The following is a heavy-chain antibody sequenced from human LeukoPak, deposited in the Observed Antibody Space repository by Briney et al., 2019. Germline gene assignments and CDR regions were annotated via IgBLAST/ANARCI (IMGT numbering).Heavy chain of an antibody. CDR3: ARWVAAPYYFDY. V-gene: IGHV4-59*01. J-gene: IGHJ4*02. Sequence: SETLSLTCTVSGGSISSYYWSWIRQSPGKGLEWIGYIYYSGTTNYNPSLKSRVTISVDTSKNQFSLNLSSVTAADTAVYYCARWVAAPYYFDYWGQGTLVTVSS. CDR1: GGSISSYY. CDR2: IYYSGTT. D-gene: IGHD6-19*01.